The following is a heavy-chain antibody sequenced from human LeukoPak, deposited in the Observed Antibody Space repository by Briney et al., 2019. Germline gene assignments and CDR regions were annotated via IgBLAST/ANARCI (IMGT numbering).Heavy chain of an antibody. CDR1: GYTFTSYG. CDR2: ISTYNGDT. CDR3: ARGSSYGFSMPY. Sequence: ASVKVSCKASGYTFTSYGINWVRQAPRQGLEWMGWISTYNGDTNYAQMLQGRVTMTTDTSTSTAYMELRSLRFDDTAVYYCARGSSYGFSMPYWGQGTLVTVSS. J-gene: IGHJ4*02. D-gene: IGHD5-18*01. V-gene: IGHV1-18*01.